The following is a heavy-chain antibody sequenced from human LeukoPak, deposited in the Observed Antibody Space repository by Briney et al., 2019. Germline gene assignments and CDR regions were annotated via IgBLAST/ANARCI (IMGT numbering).Heavy chain of an antibody. CDR1: GGSISSGGYY. D-gene: IGHD6-13*01. V-gene: IGHV4-31*03. CDR3: ARTAAAGLIDH. Sequence: SETLSLTCTVSGGSISSGGYYWSWIRQHPGKGLEWFGYIYYSGSTYYNPSLKSRVTISVDTSKNQFSLKLSSVTAADTAVYYCARTAAAGLIDHWGQGTLVTVSS. J-gene: IGHJ4*02. CDR2: IYYSGST.